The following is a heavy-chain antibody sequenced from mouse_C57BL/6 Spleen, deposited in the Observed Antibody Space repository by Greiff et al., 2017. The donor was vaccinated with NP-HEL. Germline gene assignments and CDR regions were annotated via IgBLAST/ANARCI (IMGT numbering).Heavy chain of an antibody. D-gene: IGHD1-1*01. CDR3: ARHYGSSSWYFDV. CDR2: ISSGGSYT. J-gene: IGHJ1*03. CDR1: GFTFSSYG. Sequence: EVKLMESGGDLVKPGGSLKLSCAASGFTFSSYGMSWVRQTPDKRLEWVATISSGGSYTYYLDSVKGRFTISRDNAKNTLYLQMSSLKSEDTAMYYCARHYGSSSWYFDVWGTGTTVTVSS. V-gene: IGHV5-6*01.